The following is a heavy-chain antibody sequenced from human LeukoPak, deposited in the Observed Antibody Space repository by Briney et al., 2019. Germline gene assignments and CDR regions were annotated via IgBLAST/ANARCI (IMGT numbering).Heavy chain of an antibody. CDR2: IIPIFGTA. D-gene: IGHD2-2*01. CDR1: GGTFSSYA. V-gene: IGHV1-69*13. Sequence: ASVKVSCKASGGTFSSYAISWVRQAPGQGLEWMGGIIPIFGTANYAQKFQGRVTITADESTSTAYMELSSLRSEDTAVYYCAEYCSSTSCLNASDIWGQGTMVTVSS. J-gene: IGHJ3*02. CDR3: AEYCSSTSCLNASDI.